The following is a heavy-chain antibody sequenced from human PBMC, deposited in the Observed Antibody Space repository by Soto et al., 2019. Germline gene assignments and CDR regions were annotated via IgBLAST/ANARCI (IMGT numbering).Heavy chain of an antibody. Sequence: SETLSLTCTVSGGSIRSYYWSWIRQPPGTGLEWIGYIYYTGTTNYNPSLKSRVTISVDTSKNQVFLRLNSVTAADTAMYYCARAIDFDSWGQGTLVTVSS. V-gene: IGHV4-59*01. CDR2: IYYTGTT. J-gene: IGHJ4*02. CDR3: ARAIDFDS. CDR1: GGSIRSYY.